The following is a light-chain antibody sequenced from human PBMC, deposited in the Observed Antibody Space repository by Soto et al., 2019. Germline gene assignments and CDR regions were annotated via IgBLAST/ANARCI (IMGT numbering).Light chain of an antibody. J-gene: IGLJ1*01. V-gene: IGLV2-11*01. CDR2: DVS. CDR3: CSYAGSGTYV. Sequence: QSVLTQPRSVSGSPGQSVTVSCTGTSSDVGGYNYVSWYQQHPGKAPKLMIYDVSKRPSGVSNRFSGSKSGNTASLTISGLQAEDEADYYCCSYAGSGTYVFGTGTKVTVL. CDR1: SSDVGGYNY.